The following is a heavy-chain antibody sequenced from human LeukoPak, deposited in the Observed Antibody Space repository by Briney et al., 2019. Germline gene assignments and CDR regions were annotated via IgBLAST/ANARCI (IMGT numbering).Heavy chain of an antibody. Sequence: QPGGSLRLSCAASGFIFSSYAMSWVRQAPGKGLEWVSDLSGIGDNPNYADAVKGRFTISRDNSKNTLSLQMNSLRVEETAVYYCARSNGSWDYWGQGTLVTVSS. J-gene: IGHJ4*02. V-gene: IGHV3-23*01. CDR3: ARSNGSWDY. CDR2: LSGIGDNP. CDR1: GFIFSSYA. D-gene: IGHD2-15*01.